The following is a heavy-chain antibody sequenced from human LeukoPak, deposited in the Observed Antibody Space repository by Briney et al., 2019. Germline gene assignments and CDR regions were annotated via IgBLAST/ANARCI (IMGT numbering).Heavy chain of an antibody. J-gene: IGHJ5*02. Sequence: PGGSLRLSCAASGFTFSDYYMSWIRQAPGKGLEWVSYISSSSSYTNYADSVKGRLTISRDNAKNSLYLQMNSLRAEDTAVYYCARIPGSSWSLGAWFDPWGQGTLVTASS. CDR3: ARIPGSSWSLGAWFDP. CDR1: GFTFSDYY. D-gene: IGHD6-13*01. V-gene: IGHV3-11*06. CDR2: ISSSSSYT.